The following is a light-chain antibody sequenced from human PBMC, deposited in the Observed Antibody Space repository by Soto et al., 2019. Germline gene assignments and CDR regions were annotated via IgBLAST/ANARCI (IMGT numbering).Light chain of an antibody. Sequence: IQLTQSPSTLSASVGDTVTITCRASQSISSWLAWYQQKPGKAPNLLIYQASSLETGVPSRFSGSRSGTEFTLTIPSLQPDDLANYYFQQYNSFSFTFGQGTKVDIK. CDR2: QAS. J-gene: IGKJ1*01. CDR3: QQYNSFSFT. CDR1: QSISSW. V-gene: IGKV1-5*03.